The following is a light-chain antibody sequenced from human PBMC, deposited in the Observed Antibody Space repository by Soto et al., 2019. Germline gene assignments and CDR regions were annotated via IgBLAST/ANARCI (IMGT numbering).Light chain of an antibody. Sequence: QSALTQPRSVSGSPGQSVTISCTGTSSDVGGSNFVSWYQQHAGKAPKLVIYDVSKRPSGVPDRFSGSKSGNAASLTISGLQVEDEADDYCCSYAGNSLWVFGGGTKLTVL. CDR2: DVS. J-gene: IGLJ3*02. CDR3: CSYAGNSLWV. CDR1: SSDVGGSNF. V-gene: IGLV2-11*01.